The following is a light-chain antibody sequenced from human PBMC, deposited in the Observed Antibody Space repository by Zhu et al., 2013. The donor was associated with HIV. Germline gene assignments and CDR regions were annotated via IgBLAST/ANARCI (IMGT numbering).Light chain of an antibody. Sequence: SYVLTQPPSVSVAPGKTARVTCGENNIGSKSVHWYQQKPGQAPVLVIYDGSDRPSGIPERFSGSNSGNTATLTISRVEAGDEADYYCQVWVSSSDHVVFGGGTKLTVL. V-gene: IGLV3-21*04. CDR1: NIGSKS. CDR2: DGS. CDR3: QVWVSSSDHVV. J-gene: IGLJ3*02.